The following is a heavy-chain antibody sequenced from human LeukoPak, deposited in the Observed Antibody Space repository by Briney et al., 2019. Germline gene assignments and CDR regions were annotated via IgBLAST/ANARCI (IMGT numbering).Heavy chain of an antibody. CDR3: ARAGYQPGDWFDP. J-gene: IGHJ5*02. V-gene: IGHV4-30-4*01. CDR2: IYYSGST. Sequence: SSQTLSLTCTVSGGSISSGDYYWSWIRQPPGKGLEWIGYIYYSGSTYYNPSLKSRVTISVDTSKNQFSLKLSSVTAADTAVYYCARAGYQPGDWFDPWGQGTLVTVSS. D-gene: IGHD5-18*01. CDR1: GGSISSGDYY.